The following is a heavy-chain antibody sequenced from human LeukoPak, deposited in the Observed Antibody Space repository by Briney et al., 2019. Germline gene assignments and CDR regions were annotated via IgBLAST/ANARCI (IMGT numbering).Heavy chain of an antibody. CDR1: GFTFDRYA. D-gene: IGHD2/OR15-2a*01. Sequence: PGGSLRLSCAASGFTFDRYAMNWVRQAPGKGLEWVAVVIGSGGATYYADAVKGRFTMSRDNSKNTLYLQMNSLRAEDTAVYFCAKGVFYFERVDYSPHGGQGTLVTVSS. CDR3: AKGVFYFERVDYSPH. CDR2: VIGSGGAT. J-gene: IGHJ1*01. V-gene: IGHV3-23*01.